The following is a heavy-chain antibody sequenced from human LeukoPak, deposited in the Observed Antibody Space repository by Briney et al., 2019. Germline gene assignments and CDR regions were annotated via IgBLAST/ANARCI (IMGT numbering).Heavy chain of an antibody. V-gene: IGHV1-69*01. D-gene: IGHD6-6*01. CDR3: ASSSSSHYYFDY. CDR1: GGTFSSYA. J-gene: IGHJ4*02. CDR2: IIPIFGTA. Sequence: SVKASCKASGGTFSSYAISWVRQAPGQGLEWMGGIIPIFGTANYAQKFQGRVTITADESTSTAYMELSSLRSEDTAVYYCASSSSSHYYFDYWGLGTLVTVSS.